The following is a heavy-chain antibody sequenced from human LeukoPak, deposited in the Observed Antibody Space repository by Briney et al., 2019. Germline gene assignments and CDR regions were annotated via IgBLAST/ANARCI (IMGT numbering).Heavy chain of an antibody. D-gene: IGHD3-10*01. J-gene: IGHJ6*02. V-gene: IGHV3-30*18. CDR2: ISYDGSNK. CDR1: GFTFSSYG. Sequence: PGRSLRLSCAASGFTFSSYGMLWVRQAPGKGLEWVAVISYDGSNKYYADSVKGRFTISRDNSKNTLYLQMNSLRAEDTAVYYCAKGIGRVRGVFYYYYGMDVWGQGTTVTVSS. CDR3: AKGIGRVRGVFYYYYGMDV.